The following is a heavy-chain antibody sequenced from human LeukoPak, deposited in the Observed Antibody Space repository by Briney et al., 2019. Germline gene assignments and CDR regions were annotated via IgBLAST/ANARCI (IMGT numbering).Heavy chain of an antibody. CDR3: ARGDYGSGSYSDY. V-gene: IGHV4-39*07. D-gene: IGHD3-10*01. J-gene: IGHJ4*02. CDR1: GGSISSSSYY. Sequence: SETLSLTCTVSGGSISSSSYYWGWIRQPPGKGLEWIGSIYYSGSTYYNPSLKSRVTISVDTSKNQFSLKLSSVTAADTAVYYCARGDYGSGSYSDYWGQGTLVTVSS. CDR2: IYYSGST.